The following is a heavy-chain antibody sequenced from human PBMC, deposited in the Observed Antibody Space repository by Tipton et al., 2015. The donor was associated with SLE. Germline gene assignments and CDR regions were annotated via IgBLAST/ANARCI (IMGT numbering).Heavy chain of an antibody. Sequence: TLSLTCTVSGDSISSSSYYCGWIRQPPGKGLEWIGYIYYSGSTNYNPSLKSRVTISVDTSKNQFSLKLSSVTAADTAVYYCARDGPQYSSGWPGDAFDIWGQGTMVTVSS. V-gene: IGHV4-61*01. J-gene: IGHJ3*02. CDR2: IYYSGST. CDR3: ARDGPQYSSGWPGDAFDI. D-gene: IGHD6-19*01. CDR1: GDSISSSSYY.